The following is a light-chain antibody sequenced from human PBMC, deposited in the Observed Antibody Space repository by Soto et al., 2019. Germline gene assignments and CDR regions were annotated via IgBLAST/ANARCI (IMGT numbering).Light chain of an antibody. Sequence: QSVVTQPPSVSGTPGQGVIISCSNVGRHEVSWYQQVPGMAPKLLIHTTSQRPSGVPDRFSASKSGTSASLAIRGLQSDDEADYFCSSWDDSLSGVVFGRGTPADRP. J-gene: IGLJ7*01. CDR1: NVGRHE. CDR2: TTS. V-gene: IGLV1-44*01. CDR3: SSWDDSLSGVV.